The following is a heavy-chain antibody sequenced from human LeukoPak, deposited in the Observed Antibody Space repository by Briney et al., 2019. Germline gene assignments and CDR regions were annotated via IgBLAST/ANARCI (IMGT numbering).Heavy chain of an antibody. Sequence: ASVKVSCKASGYTFTGYYMHWVRQAPGQGLEWMGWINPNSGGTNYAQKFQGRVTMTRDTSTSTVYMELSSLRSEDTAVYYCARDREWLSIWGQGTLVTVSS. CDR3: ARDREWLSI. J-gene: IGHJ4*02. CDR1: GYTFTGYY. CDR2: INPNSGGT. V-gene: IGHV1-2*02. D-gene: IGHD3-3*01.